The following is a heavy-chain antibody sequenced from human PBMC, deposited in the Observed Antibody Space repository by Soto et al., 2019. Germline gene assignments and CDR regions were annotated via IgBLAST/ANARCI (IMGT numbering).Heavy chain of an antibody. CDR1: GFTFSRYW. V-gene: IGHV3-7*03. CDR3: AYDSSGYYYVGLDY. Sequence: GGSLRLSCAASGFTFSRYWMDWVRQAPRKGLEWVATIKHDGSEKYYVDSVKGRFIISRDNSKNSLYLQMNSLRAEDTALYYCAYDSSGYYYVGLDYWGQGTLVTVSS. CDR2: IKHDGSEK. J-gene: IGHJ4*02. D-gene: IGHD3-22*01.